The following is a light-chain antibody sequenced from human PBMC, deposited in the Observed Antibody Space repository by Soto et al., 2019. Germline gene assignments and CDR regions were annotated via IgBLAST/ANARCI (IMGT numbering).Light chain of an antibody. J-gene: IGKJ4*01. CDR3: QQYNNWLRT. CDR1: QSVTTRY. Sequence: EIGLTQSPVTVSLSPGEEATLSFRASQSVTTRYLAWYQQKPGQAPRLLIYGASTRATGIPARFSGSGSGTEFTLTISSLQSEDFAIYYCQQYNNWLRTFGGGSKVAI. V-gene: IGKV3-15*01. CDR2: GAS.